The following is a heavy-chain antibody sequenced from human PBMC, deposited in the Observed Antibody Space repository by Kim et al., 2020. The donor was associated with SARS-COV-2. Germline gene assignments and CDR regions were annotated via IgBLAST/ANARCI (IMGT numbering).Heavy chain of an antibody. Sequence: PSPKSRVTISVDTSKNQFSLKLSSVTAADTAVYYCARHLRYDSSGPYFDYWGQGTLVTVSS. D-gene: IGHD3-22*01. J-gene: IGHJ4*02. CDR3: ARHLRYDSSGPYFDY. V-gene: IGHV4-59*08.